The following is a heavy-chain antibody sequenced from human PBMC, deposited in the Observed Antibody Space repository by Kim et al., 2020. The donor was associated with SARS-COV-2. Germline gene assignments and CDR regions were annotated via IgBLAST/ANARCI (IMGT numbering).Heavy chain of an antibody. J-gene: IGHJ5*01. V-gene: IGHV1-2*02. CDR1: RHTFSDYY. CDR3: AREDSPGNWGWFDS. Sequence: ASVKVSCKASRHTFSDYYIHWVRQAPGQGLEWMGWVDPNSDKRDHAKKFQGRVTMARDTSVNTVYMELSRLTSDDTAVYYCAREDSPGNWGWFDSWSQGT. D-gene: IGHD3-10*01. CDR2: VDPNSDKR.